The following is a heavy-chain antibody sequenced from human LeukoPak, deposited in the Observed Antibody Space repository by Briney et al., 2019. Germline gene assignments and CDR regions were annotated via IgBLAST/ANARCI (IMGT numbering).Heavy chain of an antibody. CDR3: MTERYWPNGGYVH. CDR1: GFSFSEDW. V-gene: IGHV3-15*01. D-gene: IGHD2-8*01. CDR2: IKRQMDGATT. Sequence: GGSLRLSCVASGFSFSEDWMNWVRQAPGRGLEWLGRIKRQMDGATTDYAAPVKGRFTISRDDSKNTLSLQMNSLKTGDTAIYYCMTERYWPNGGYVHWGQGTLVTVSS. J-gene: IGHJ4*02.